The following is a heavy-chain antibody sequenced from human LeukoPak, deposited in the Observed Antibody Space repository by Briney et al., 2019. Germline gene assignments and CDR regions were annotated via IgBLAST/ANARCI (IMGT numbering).Heavy chain of an antibody. CDR1: GYTFTGYY. D-gene: IGHD6-19*01. CDR3: AREAQWLVRRGFDY. Sequence: ASVKVSCKASGYTFTGYYMHWVRQATGQGLEWMGWMNPKSGNTGPAQKFQGRVTMTRDMSTSTVYMELSSLRSEDTAVYYCAREAQWLVRRGFDYWGQGTLVTVSS. CDR2: MNPKSGNT. J-gene: IGHJ4*02. V-gene: IGHV1-8*02.